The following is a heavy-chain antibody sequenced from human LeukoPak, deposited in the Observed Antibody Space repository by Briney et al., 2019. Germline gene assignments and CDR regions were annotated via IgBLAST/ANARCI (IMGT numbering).Heavy chain of an antibody. CDR3: ARGASCGGDCYWEDYYYYGTDV. V-gene: IGHV4-34*01. CDR2: INGSGTT. J-gene: IGHJ6*02. Sequence: SETLSLTCAVYGESFSGYYWSWIRQPPGKGLEWIGEINGSGTTNYNPSLKGRVTISIASSKNQFSLKLSSVTAADTDVYYCARGASCGGDCYWEDYYYYGTDVWGQGTTVTVSS. CDR1: GESFSGYY. D-gene: IGHD2-21*02.